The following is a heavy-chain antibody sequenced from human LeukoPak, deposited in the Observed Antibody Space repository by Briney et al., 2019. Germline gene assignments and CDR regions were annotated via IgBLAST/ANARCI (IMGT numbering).Heavy chain of an antibody. Sequence: GGSLRLSCAASGFTFSNYWMNWVRQAPGKGLEWVANIKQDGSEKYYVDSVKGRFTISRDNAKNSLYLQINCLKAEDTAVYYCARWGHLVRQPAGDYWGQGTLVAVSS. CDR2: IKQDGSEK. CDR1: GFTFSNYW. J-gene: IGHJ4*02. CDR3: ARWGHLVRQPAGDY. D-gene: IGHD6-13*01. V-gene: IGHV3-7*03.